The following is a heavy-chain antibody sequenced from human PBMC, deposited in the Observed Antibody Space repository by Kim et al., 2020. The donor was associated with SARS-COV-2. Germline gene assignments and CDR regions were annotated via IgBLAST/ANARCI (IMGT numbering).Heavy chain of an antibody. J-gene: IGHJ4*02. V-gene: IGHV5-51*04. Sequence: RYSPSFQGQVTISADKPTSAAYLQWNSLKASDTAMYYCARRDSGWYPFDYWGQGTLVTVSS. CDR3: ARRDSGWYPFDY. D-gene: IGHD6-19*01.